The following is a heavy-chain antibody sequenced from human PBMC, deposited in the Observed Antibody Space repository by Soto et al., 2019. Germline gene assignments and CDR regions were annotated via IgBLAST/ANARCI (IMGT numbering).Heavy chain of an antibody. D-gene: IGHD3-22*01. V-gene: IGHV1-8*01. CDR3: AREGYYYDSSGRSPYYYGMDV. Sequence: GASVKVSCKASGYTFTSYDINWVRQATGQGLEWMGWMNPNSGNTGYAQKFQGRVTMTRNTSISTAYMELSSLRSEDTAVYYCAREGYYYDSSGRSPYYYGMDVWGQGTTVTVSS. CDR1: GYTFTSYD. CDR2: MNPNSGNT. J-gene: IGHJ6*02.